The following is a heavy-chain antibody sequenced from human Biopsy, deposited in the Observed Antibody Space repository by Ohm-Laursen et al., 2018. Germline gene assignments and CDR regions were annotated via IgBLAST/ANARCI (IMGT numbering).Heavy chain of an antibody. Sequence: GASVKVSCKASGHTFTSYDITWVRQASGQGPEWIGWLNPVSGNSNFGQKFRGRVTVTSDTSISTAYMELSGLTSDDTATYYCGRAVRNQLLTDPWGRGTLVTVSS. CDR2: LNPVSGNS. D-gene: IGHD1-7*01. CDR1: GHTFTSYD. CDR3: GRAVRNQLLTDP. V-gene: IGHV1-8*01. J-gene: IGHJ5*02.